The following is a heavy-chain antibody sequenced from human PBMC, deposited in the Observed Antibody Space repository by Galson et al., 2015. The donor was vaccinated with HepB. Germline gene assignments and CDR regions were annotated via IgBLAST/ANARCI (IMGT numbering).Heavy chain of an antibody. CDR3: ARIGNWATFDP. Sequence: SVKVSCKASGYTFTSYAMHWVRQAPGQRPEWMGWINAGNGNTKYSQKFQGRVTITRDTSASTAYMELSSLRSEDTAVYYCARIGNWATFDPWGQGTLVTVSS. CDR1: GYTFTSYA. CDR2: INAGNGNT. D-gene: IGHD5-12*01. V-gene: IGHV1-3*01. J-gene: IGHJ5*02.